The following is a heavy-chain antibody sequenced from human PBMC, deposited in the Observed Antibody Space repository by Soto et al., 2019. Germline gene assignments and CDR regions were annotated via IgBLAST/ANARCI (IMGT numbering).Heavy chain of an antibody. CDR3: ARGGRSIAASYYYYYYGMDV. J-gene: IGHJ6*02. V-gene: IGHV1-2*02. CDR1: GYTFTGYY. D-gene: IGHD6-6*01. Sequence: VASVKVSCKASGYTFTGYYMHWVRQAPGQGLEWMGWINPNSGGTNYAQKFQGRVTMTRDTSISTAYMELSRLRSDDTAVYYCARGGRSIAASYYYYYYGMDVWGQGTTVTVSS. CDR2: INPNSGGT.